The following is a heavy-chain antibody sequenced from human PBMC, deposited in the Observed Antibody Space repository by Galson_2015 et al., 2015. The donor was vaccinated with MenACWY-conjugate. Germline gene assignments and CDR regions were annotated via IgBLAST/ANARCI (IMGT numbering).Heavy chain of an antibody. J-gene: IGHJ6*02. V-gene: IGHV5-51*01. CDR2: ISPGDSNT. Sequence: QSGAEVKKPGESLTISCTGSGYSFTTYWIGWVRQLPGKGLEWMGLISPGDSNTRYSPAFQGQVTISADKSISTAYLQWNSLQASDTAMYYCARHPPGGRGMDVWGQGTTVTVSS. D-gene: IGHD1-26*01. CDR3: ARHPPGGRGMDV. CDR1: GYSFTTYW.